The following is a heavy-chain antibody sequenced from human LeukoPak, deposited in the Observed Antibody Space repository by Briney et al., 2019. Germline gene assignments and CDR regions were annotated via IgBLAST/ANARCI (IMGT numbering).Heavy chain of an antibody. D-gene: IGHD3-9*01. Sequence: GRSLRLSCAVSGFTFSTYAMHWVRQAPGKGLEWVAFISYDGRNKYYADSVKGRFTIPRDNSKNTLFLQMNSLRAEDTAVYYCAKGYYEIHDAFDIWGQGTMVTVSS. CDR2: ISYDGRNK. V-gene: IGHV3-30*04. CDR1: GFTFSTYA. J-gene: IGHJ3*02. CDR3: AKGYYEIHDAFDI.